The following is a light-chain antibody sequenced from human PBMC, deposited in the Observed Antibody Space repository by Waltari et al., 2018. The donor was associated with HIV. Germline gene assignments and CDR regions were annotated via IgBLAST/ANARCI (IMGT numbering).Light chain of an antibody. J-gene: IGLJ1*01. V-gene: IGLV9-49*01. CDR3: GADLGSGSNFVYV. Sequence: SASASLGASVTLTCTLSSGYSNYKVDWYQQRPGKGPRFVMRVGTGGIVGSKGDGIPDRFSVLGSGLNRYLTIKNIQEEDESDYHCGADLGSGSNFVYVFGTGTKVTVL. CDR2: VGTGGIVG. CDR1: SGYSNYK.